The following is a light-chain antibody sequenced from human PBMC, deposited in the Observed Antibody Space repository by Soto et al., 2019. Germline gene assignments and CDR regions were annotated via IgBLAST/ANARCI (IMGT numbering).Light chain of an antibody. CDR1: QSVSSSY. CDR3: QQYGSSPPYT. CDR2: DAS. Sequence: ENVLTQSPDTLSLSPGERATLSCRASQSVSSSYLAWYQQKPGQAPRLLIYDASSRATGIPDRFSGSGSGTDFTLAISRLEPEDFAVYYCQQYGSSPPYTFGQGTKLEIK. V-gene: IGKV3-20*01. J-gene: IGKJ2*01.